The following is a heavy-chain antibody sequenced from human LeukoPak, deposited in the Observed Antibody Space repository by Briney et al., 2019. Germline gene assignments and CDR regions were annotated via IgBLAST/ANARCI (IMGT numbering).Heavy chain of an antibody. CDR2: ISGSGGST. CDR1: GFTFSSYA. CDR3: ARDGLSGSYSGGFDY. Sequence: GGSLRLSCAASGFTFSSYAMSWVRQAPGKGLEWVSAISGSGGSTYYADSVKGRFTISRDNAKNSLYLQMNSLRAEDTAVYYCARDGLSGSYSGGFDYWGQGTLVTVSS. J-gene: IGHJ4*02. V-gene: IGHV3-23*01. D-gene: IGHD1-26*01.